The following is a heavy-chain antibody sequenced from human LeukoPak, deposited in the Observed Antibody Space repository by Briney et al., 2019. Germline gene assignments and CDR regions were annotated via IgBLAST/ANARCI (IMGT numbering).Heavy chain of an antibody. V-gene: IGHV4-59*08. CDR1: GGSINSYY. J-gene: IGHJ4*02. CDR3: ARGGYHIHLSFDY. Sequence: PSETLSLTCTVSGGSINSYYWSWIRQPPGKGLEWIGYVFYSGNTNYNPSLKSRVTISVDTSKNQFSLKLSSVTAADTAVYYCARGGYHIHLSFDYWGQGTLVTVSS. CDR2: VFYSGNT. D-gene: IGHD3-16*02.